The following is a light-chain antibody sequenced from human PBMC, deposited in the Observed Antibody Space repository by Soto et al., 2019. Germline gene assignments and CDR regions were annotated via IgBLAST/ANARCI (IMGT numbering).Light chain of an antibody. Sequence: EIVLTQSPGTLSLSLGERATLSCRASQSVSSSYLAWYQQKPGQAPRLLIYGASSRATGIPDRFSGSGPGTDFTLTISRLEPEDFAMYYCQQYGSSRTFGQGTKVDIK. CDR3: QQYGSSRT. CDR2: GAS. J-gene: IGKJ1*01. CDR1: QSVSSSY. V-gene: IGKV3-20*01.